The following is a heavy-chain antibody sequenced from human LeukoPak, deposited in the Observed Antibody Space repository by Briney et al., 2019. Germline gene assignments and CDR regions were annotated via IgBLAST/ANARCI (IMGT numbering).Heavy chain of an antibody. J-gene: IGHJ1*01. D-gene: IGHD6-19*01. CDR3: ARHQLLESGCFISYFQH. CDR2: IYPGDSDT. Sequence: GESLKISCKGSGYSFTSYWIGWVRQMPGKGLEWMGIIYPGDSDTRYSPSFQGQVTISADKSISTAYLHWPPLKPSAPAFYYCARHQLLESGCFISYFQHWGQGTLVTVSS. V-gene: IGHV5-51*01. CDR1: GYSFTSYW.